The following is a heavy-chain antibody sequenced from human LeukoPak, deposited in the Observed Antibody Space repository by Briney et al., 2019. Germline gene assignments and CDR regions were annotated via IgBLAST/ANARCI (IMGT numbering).Heavy chain of an antibody. J-gene: IGHJ4*02. D-gene: IGHD3-3*01. Sequence: SETLSLTCTVSGGSISSYYWSWIRQPPGKGLEWIGYIYYSGSTNYNPSLKSRVTISVDTSKNQSSLKLSSVTAADTAVYYCARSSGFWSGYPDYWGQGTLVTVSS. CDR2: IYYSGST. CDR3: ARSSGFWSGYPDY. CDR1: GGSISSYY. V-gene: IGHV4-59*01.